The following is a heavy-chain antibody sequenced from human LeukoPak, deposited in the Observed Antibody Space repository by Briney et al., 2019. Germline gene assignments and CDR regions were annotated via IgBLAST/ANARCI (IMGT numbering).Heavy chain of an antibody. CDR3: AKDGAWLRFDD. CDR1: GFPFSIYG. V-gene: IGHV3-23*01. J-gene: IGHJ4*02. Sequence: GGTLRLSCAGSGFPFSIYGMNWVCQAPGKGLEWVSGISPGGGPTYYADSVKGRFTISRDDSKNTLYLQMNNLRAEDAAVYYCAKDGAWLRFDDWGQGILVTVSS. CDR2: ISPGGGPT. D-gene: IGHD5-12*01.